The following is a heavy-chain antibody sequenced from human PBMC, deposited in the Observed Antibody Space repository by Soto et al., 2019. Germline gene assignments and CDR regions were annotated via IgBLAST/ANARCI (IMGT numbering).Heavy chain of an antibody. J-gene: IGHJ6*02. CDR2: ISSSSSYI. V-gene: IGHV3-21*01. Sequence: LRLSCAASGFTFSSYSINWVRQSPGKGLEWVSSISSSSSYIYYADSVKGRFTISRDNAKNSLYLQMNSLRAEDTAVYYCARGLYSEGIQLRPEYYYYGMDVWGQGTTVTVSS. D-gene: IGHD5-18*01. CDR1: GFTFSSYS. CDR3: ARGLYSEGIQLRPEYYYYGMDV.